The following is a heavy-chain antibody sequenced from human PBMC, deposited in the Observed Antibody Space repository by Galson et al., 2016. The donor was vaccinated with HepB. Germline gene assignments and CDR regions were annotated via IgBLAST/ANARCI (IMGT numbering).Heavy chain of an antibody. D-gene: IGHD6-19*01. CDR2: ISGSGATT. V-gene: IGHV3-23*01. J-gene: IGHJ5*02. CDR1: GFTFSSYA. CDR3: AKGGQWLLRGPGWFDP. Sequence: SLRLSCAASGFTFSSYAMRWVRQAPGKGLEWVSTISGSGATTYVADSVKGRFTMSRDNSTNTLYLQMNSLRVEDTAIYYRAKGGQWLLRGPGWFDPWGQGTLVSVSS.